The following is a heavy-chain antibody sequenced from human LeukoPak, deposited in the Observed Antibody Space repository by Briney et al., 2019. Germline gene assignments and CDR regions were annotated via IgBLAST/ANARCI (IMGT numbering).Heavy chain of an antibody. D-gene: IGHD3-10*01. J-gene: IGHJ4*02. CDR3: ARDRAILHTYHYGSGSYYLDY. CDR1: GGSISSSSYY. CDR2: IYYSGST. Sequence: SETLSLTCTVSGGSISSSSYYWGWIRQPPGKGLEWIGSIYYSGSTYYNPSLKSRVTISVDTSKNQFSLKLSSVTAADTAVYYCARDRAILHTYHYGSGSYYLDYWGQGTLVTVSS. V-gene: IGHV4-39*07.